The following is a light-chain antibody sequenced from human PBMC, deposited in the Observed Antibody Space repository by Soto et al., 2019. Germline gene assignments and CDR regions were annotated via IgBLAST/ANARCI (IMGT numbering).Light chain of an antibody. CDR3: AAWDDTLSGYV. CDR2: RNN. V-gene: IGLV1-47*01. CDR1: SSNLGTNY. Sequence: HSVLTQPPSASGTPGQRVTISCSGSSSNLGTNYVYWYQQLPGTAPKLLIYRNNQRPSGVPDRFSGSKSGTSASLAISGLRSGDEADYYCAAWDDTLSGYVFGTGTKVTVL. J-gene: IGLJ1*01.